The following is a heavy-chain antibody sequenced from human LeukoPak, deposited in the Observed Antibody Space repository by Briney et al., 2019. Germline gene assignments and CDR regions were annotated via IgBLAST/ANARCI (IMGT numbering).Heavy chain of an antibody. D-gene: IGHD3-10*01. V-gene: IGHV4-30-2*01. Sequence: SETLSLTCAVSGGSISSGGYSWSWIRQPPGKGLEWIGYIYHSGSTNYNPSLKSRVTISVDTSKNQFSLKLSSVTAADTAVYCCARGLWLRELGYWGQGTLVTVSS. CDR1: GGSISSGGYS. J-gene: IGHJ4*02. CDR3: ARGLWLRELGY. CDR2: IYHSGST.